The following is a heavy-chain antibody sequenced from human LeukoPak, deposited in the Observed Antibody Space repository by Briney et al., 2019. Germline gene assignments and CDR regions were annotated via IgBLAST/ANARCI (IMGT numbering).Heavy chain of an antibody. D-gene: IGHD2-15*01. V-gene: IGHV3-48*04. CDR1: GFSFSSYS. CDR3: VRHIVVVVSASDHYAMDV. Sequence: GGSLRLSCAASGFSFSSYSINWVRQAPGKGLEWVSYISSGSSPIYYAGSVKGRFTISRENAKNSLYLQMNSLRAEDTAVYYCVRHIVVVVSASDHYAMDVWGQGTTVTVSS. J-gene: IGHJ6*02. CDR2: ISSGSSPI.